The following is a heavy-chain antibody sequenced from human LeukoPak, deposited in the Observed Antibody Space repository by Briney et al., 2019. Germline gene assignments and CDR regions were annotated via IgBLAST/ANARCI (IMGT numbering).Heavy chain of an antibody. V-gene: IGHV3-48*03. CDR1: GFTFSNYE. J-gene: IGHJ4*02. CDR2: ISASTSTI. CDR3: ARVELSGLGLPLDY. Sequence: GGSLRLSCAASGFTFSNYEMAWVRQAPGKGLEWVAYISASTSTIHYADSVKGRLTISRDHAKNALHLQMNSLRAEDTAVYYCARVELSGLGLPLDYWGQGTLVTVSS. D-gene: IGHD1-14*01.